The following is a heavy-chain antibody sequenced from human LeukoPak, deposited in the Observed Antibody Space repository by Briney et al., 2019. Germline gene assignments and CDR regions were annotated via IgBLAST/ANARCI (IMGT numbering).Heavy chain of an antibody. CDR2: INHSGST. CDR1: GGSFSGYY. CDR3: ARRLVVPAARGYNWFDP. J-gene: IGHJ5*02. D-gene: IGHD2-2*01. V-gene: IGHV4-34*01. Sequence: SETLSLTCAVYGGSFSGYYWSWIRQPPGKGLEWIGEINHSGSTNYNPSLKGRVTISVDTSKNQFSLKLSSVTAADTAVYYCARRLVVPAARGYNWFDPWGQGTLVTVSS.